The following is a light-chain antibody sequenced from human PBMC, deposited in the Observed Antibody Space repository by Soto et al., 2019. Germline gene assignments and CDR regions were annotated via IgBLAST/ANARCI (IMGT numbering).Light chain of an antibody. CDR3: QAYDYSLTASV. V-gene: IGLV1-40*01. J-gene: IGLJ3*02. CDR1: TSNLGAGYD. CDR2: GNR. Sequence: QSVLTQPPSVSGAPGQRVTLSCTGNTSNLGAGYDVHWYQQLPGAAPKLVIFGNRNRPSGVPERFSGSKSGTSASLAITGLQAEDEADYYCQAYDYSLTASVFDGGTKVTVL.